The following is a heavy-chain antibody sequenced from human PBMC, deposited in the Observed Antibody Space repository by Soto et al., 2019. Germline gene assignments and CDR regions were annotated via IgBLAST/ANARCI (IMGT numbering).Heavy chain of an antibody. J-gene: IGHJ5*02. D-gene: IGHD6-13*01. V-gene: IGHV1-8*01. Sequence: GASVKVSCKASGYTFSNYDINWVRQATGQGLEWMGWLNPNTDKTGSAQKLQGRVTMTTDTSTSTAYMELRSLRSDDTAVYYCARVAAGTPGWFDPWGQGTLVTVSS. CDR3: ARVAAGTPGWFDP. CDR2: LNPNTDKT. CDR1: GYTFSNYD.